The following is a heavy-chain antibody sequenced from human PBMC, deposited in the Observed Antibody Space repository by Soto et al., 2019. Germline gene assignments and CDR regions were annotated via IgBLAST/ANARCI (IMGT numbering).Heavy chain of an antibody. D-gene: IGHD6-6*01. J-gene: IGHJ4*02. CDR3: ARDHSSIAARGFDY. V-gene: IGHV4-59*01. Sequence: SETLSLTCTGSGGSISSYYWSWIRQPPGKGLEWIGYIYYSGSTNYNPSLKSRVTISVDTSKNQFSLKLSSVTAADTAVYYCARDHSSIAARGFDYWGQGTLVTVSS. CDR2: IYYSGST. CDR1: GGSISSYY.